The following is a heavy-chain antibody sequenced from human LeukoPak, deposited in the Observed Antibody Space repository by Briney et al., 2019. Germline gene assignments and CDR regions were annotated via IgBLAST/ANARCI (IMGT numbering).Heavy chain of an antibody. CDR3: ARETRWGAPDDH. D-gene: IGHD1-26*01. Sequence: PGVSVRLSCAASGYSLIQNYVLWVRRAPGEALEWVSVIYSGGTTYYADSVKGRFSISRDISKNTVYLQMNSLRPEDTAIYYCARETRWGAPDDHWGQGTLVSVSP. V-gene: IGHV3-53*05. CDR2: IYSGGTT. J-gene: IGHJ5*02. CDR1: GYSLIQNY.